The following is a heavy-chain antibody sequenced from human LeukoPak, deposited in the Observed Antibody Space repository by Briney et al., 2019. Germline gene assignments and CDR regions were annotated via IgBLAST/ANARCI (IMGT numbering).Heavy chain of an antibody. CDR2: IYYSGST. CDR1: GGSISSYY. CDR3: ARGIAAAGNNWFDP. V-gene: IGHV4-59*01. D-gene: IGHD6-13*01. J-gene: IGHJ5*02. Sequence: SETLSLTCTVSGGSISSYYWSWIRQPPGKGLEWIGYIYYSGSTNYNPSLKSRVTISVDTSKNRFSLKLSSVTAADTAVYYCARGIAAAGNNWFDPWGQGTLVTVSS.